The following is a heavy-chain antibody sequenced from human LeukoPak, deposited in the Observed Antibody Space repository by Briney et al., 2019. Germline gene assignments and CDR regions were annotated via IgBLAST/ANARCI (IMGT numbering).Heavy chain of an antibody. Sequence: GGSLRLSCVASGFNVSSTYMNWVRQAPGKGLEYVSAIVSNGDSTYYADSVKGRFTISRDNAKSTLYLQMSSLRPDDTAVYYCVNPGWYYDSSGYSYYYGMDVWGQGTTVTVSS. CDR3: VNPGWYYDSSGYSYYYGMDV. CDR1: GFNVSSTY. J-gene: IGHJ6*02. CDR2: IVSNGDST. V-gene: IGHV3-64D*09. D-gene: IGHD3-22*01.